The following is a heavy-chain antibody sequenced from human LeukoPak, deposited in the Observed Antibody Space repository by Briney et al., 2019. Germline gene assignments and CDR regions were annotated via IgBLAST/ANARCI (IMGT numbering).Heavy chain of an antibody. Sequence: GGSLRLSCAASGFTFDDYAMHWVRQAPGKGLEWVSLISWDGGSTYYADSVKGRFTISRDNSKNSLYLQMNSLRAEDTALYYCAKDIRPMTTVTPGPAFDIWGQGTMVTVSS. CDR3: AKDIRPMTTVTPGPAFDI. CDR2: ISWDGGST. J-gene: IGHJ3*02. V-gene: IGHV3-43D*03. D-gene: IGHD4-17*01. CDR1: GFTFDDYA.